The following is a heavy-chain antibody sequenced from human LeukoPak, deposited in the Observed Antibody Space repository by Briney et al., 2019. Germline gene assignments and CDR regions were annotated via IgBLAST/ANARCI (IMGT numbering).Heavy chain of an antibody. CDR3: VKEGYDRGGYYGH. Sequence: GASVKVPCKAYGYTFTKYGVSWVRQAQGQGLEWMGGISAYSDNTDYAPKFQGRITVTKDPSTDTAYMELRSLRPDDTAVYYCVKEGYDRGGYYGHWGQGAVVTVSS. V-gene: IGHV1-18*01. J-gene: IGHJ4*02. D-gene: IGHD3-22*01. CDR1: GYTFTKYG. CDR2: ISAYSDNT.